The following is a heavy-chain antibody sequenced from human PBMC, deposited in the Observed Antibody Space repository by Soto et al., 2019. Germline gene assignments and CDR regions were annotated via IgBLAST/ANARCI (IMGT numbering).Heavy chain of an antibody. D-gene: IGHD2-15*01. J-gene: IGHJ6*03. V-gene: IGHV4-39*07. CDR3: ARGQYWAAKSYYYMDV. CDR1: GGSISSSSYY. CDR2: INHSGST. Sequence: PSETLSLTCTVSGGSISSSSYYWGWIRQPPGKGLEWIGKINHSGSTNYNPSLKSRVTISVDTSKNQFSLKLSSVTAADTAVYYCARGQYWAAKSYYYMDVWGKGTTVTVSS.